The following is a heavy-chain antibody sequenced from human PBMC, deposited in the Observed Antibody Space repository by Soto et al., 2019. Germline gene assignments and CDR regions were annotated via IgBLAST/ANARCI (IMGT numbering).Heavy chain of an antibody. D-gene: IGHD2-2*02. CDR2: ITSGSTSK. Sequence: GSLKIARAASRFTLSSYKMNWVRKAPGRGLDWVSSITSGSTSKYYADSVKGRFTISRDDAKDSLYLQINSLRAEDTAVYYSAREGGYCSSTTCYRNGMDIWGQGTTVTVSS. V-gene: IGHV3-21*01. J-gene: IGHJ6*02. CDR1: RFTLSSYK. CDR3: AREGGYCSSTTCYRNGMDI.